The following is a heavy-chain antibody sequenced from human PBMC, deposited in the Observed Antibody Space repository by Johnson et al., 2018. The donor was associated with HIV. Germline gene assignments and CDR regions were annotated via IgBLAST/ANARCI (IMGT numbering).Heavy chain of an antibody. CDR1: GFTFSSSA. Sequence: VQLVESGGGVVQPGGSLRLSCAASGFTFSSSAMHWVHQAPGKGLEWVAFRRYDGSNKYYVDSVKGRFTISRDNSKNTLYLQMNSLRVEDTAVYYCAKDFVAFWGRPADAFDIWGQGTMVTVSS. CDR3: AKDFVAFWGRPADAFDI. D-gene: IGHD3-16*01. V-gene: IGHV3-30*02. J-gene: IGHJ3*02. CDR2: RRYDGSNK.